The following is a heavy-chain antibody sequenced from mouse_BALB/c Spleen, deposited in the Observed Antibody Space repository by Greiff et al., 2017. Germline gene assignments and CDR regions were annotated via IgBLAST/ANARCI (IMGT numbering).Heavy chain of an antibody. CDR1: GFTFSNYW. CDR3: TSTATGY. D-gene: IGHD1-2*01. V-gene: IGHV6-6*02. CDR2: IRLKSNNYAT. J-gene: IGHJ2*01. Sequence: EVKVEESGGGLVQPGGSMKLSCVASGFTFSNYWMNWVRQSPEKGLEWVAEIRLKSNNYATHYAESVKGRFTISRDDSKSSVYLQMNNLRAEDTGIYYCTSTATGYWGQGTTLTVSS.